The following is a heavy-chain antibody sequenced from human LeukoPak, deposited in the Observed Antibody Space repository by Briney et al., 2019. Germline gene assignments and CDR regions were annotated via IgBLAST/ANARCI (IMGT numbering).Heavy chain of an antibody. D-gene: IGHD6-13*01. V-gene: IGHV1-69*06. J-gene: IGHJ3*02. CDR1: GGTFSSYA. CDR2: IIPIFGTA. CDR3: AGSSPESSSWSFYAFDI. Sequence: GASVKVSCKASGGTFSSYAISWVRQAPGQGLEWMGGIIPIFGTANYAQKFQGRVTMTEDTSTDTAYMELSSLRSEDTAVYYCAGSSPESSSWSFYAFDIWGQGTMVTVSS.